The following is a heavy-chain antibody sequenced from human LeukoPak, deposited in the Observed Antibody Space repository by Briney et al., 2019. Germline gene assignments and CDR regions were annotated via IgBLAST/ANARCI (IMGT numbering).Heavy chain of an antibody. CDR2: IYPGDSDA. J-gene: IGHJ6*03. D-gene: IGHD2-2*01. V-gene: IGHV5-51*01. CDR3: ARLAGYCTSASCSYYLYYYMGV. CDR1: GYNFTTYW. Sequence: GESLKISCKGSGYNFTTYWIGWVRQMPGKGLEWMGIIYPGDSDATYSPSFQGQVTISADKSTSTAYLQWSSLKASDTAMYYCARLAGYCTSASCSYYLYYYMGVWGKGTTVTVSS.